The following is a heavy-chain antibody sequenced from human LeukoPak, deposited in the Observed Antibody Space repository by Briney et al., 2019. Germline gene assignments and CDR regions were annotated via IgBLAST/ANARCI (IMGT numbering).Heavy chain of an antibody. V-gene: IGHV3-23*01. Sequence: PGGSLRLSCGASGFTFSDYSMNWVRQAPGKGLEWVSLIGSSGGSTYYADSVKGRFTISRDNFNHTLSLQMNSLRVEDTAIYYCVKDIQLSTWGLGTMVTVSS. CDR3: VKDIQLST. D-gene: IGHD5-24*01. CDR1: GFTFSDYS. J-gene: IGHJ3*01. CDR2: IGSSGGST.